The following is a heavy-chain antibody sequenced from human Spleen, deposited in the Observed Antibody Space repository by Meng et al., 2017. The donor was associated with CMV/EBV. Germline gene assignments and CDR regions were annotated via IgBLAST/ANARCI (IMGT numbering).Heavy chain of an antibody. D-gene: IGHD3-10*01. Sequence: SLKISCATSGFTFTSYAMYWVRQAPGKGLEWVSSISYDGSLKYYADSVKGRFTFSRDNSNNTLYLQMDSLTAEDTAVYYCARDLGDYGLGSQYYFDYWGQGTLVTVSS. V-gene: IGHV3-30*04. CDR1: GFTFTSYA. J-gene: IGHJ4*02. CDR3: ARDLGDYGLGSQYYFDY. CDR2: ISYDGSLK.